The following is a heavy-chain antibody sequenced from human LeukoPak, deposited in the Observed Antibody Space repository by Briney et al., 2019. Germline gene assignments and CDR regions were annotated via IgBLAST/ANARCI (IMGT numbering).Heavy chain of an antibody. Sequence: GGSLRLSCAASGFTVSSNYMSWVRQAPGKGLEWVSVIYSSGSTYYADSVKGRFTISRDNSKNTLYLQMNSLRAEDTAVYYCARGLRYCTNGVCDEGYYFDYWGQGTLVTVSS. CDR3: ARGLRYCTNGVCDEGYYFDY. D-gene: IGHD2-8*01. V-gene: IGHV3-53*01. CDR1: GFTVSSNY. CDR2: IYSSGST. J-gene: IGHJ4*02.